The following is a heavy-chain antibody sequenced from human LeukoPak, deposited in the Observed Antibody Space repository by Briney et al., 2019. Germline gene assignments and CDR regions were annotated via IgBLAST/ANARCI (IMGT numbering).Heavy chain of an antibody. V-gene: IGHV3-74*01. CDR1: GFTFSSSW. D-gene: IGHD3-10*01. J-gene: IGHJ4*02. CDR2: INKDGSVT. CDR3: ARGAQSGHFDY. Sequence: GGSLRLSCAASGFTFSSSWIHWVRQAPGKGLVWVSRINKDGSVTDYAESVKGRFTISRDNAKNTLYLQMNSLRAEDTAVYYCARGAQSGHFDYWGQGTLVTVSS.